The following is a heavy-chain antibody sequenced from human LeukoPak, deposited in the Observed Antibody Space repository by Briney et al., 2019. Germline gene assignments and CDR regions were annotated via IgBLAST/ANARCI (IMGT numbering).Heavy chain of an antibody. J-gene: IGHJ6*03. D-gene: IGHD1-7*01. CDR1: GFTFDSYS. V-gene: IGHV3-48*04. Sequence: GGSLRLSCAASGFTFDSYSMNWVRQAPGKGLEWVSYISSSGSSIYYADSVKGRFTISRDNAENSLNLQMNSLRAEDTAVYYCARGDNWNSYYYYYMDVWGKGTTVTVFS. CDR2: ISSSGSSI. CDR3: ARGDNWNSYYYYYMDV.